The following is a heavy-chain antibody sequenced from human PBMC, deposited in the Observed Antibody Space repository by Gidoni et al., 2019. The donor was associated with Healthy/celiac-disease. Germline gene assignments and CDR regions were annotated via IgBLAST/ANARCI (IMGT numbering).Heavy chain of an antibody. CDR3: ARCRGPEQWHYGMDV. J-gene: IGHJ6*02. CDR2: IWYDGSNK. V-gene: IGHV3-33*01. CDR1: GFPFSSYG. Sequence: QVQLVESGGGVVQPGRSLRLSCAASGFPFSSYGMHWVRQAQGKGLEWVAVIWYDGSNKYYADSVKGRFTISRDNSKNTLYLQMNSLRAEDTAVYYCARCRGPEQWHYGMDVWGQGTTVTVSS. D-gene: IGHD6-19*01.